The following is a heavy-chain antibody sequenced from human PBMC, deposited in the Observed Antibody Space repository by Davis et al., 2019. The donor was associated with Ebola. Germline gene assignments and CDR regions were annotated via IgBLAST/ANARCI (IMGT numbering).Heavy chain of an antibody. D-gene: IGHD3-22*01. Sequence: ASVKVSCKASGYTFTGYYMHWVRQAPGQGLEWMGWINPNSGGTNYAQKFQGRVTMTRDTSISTAYMELSRLRSDDTAVYYCARTQYDSSGYTQEYWGQGTLVTVSS. J-gene: IGHJ4*02. CDR1: GYTFTGYY. V-gene: IGHV1-2*02. CDR2: INPNSGGT. CDR3: ARTQYDSSGYTQEY.